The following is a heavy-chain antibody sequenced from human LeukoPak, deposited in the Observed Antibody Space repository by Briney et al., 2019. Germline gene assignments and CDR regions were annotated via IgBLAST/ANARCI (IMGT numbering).Heavy chain of an antibody. D-gene: IGHD1-26*01. Sequence: SETLSLTCTVSGGSISNYFWSWIRQPPGKGLEWIGYMSSSGSPNYNPSLKSRVTISVDTSNNQFSLKLISVTAADTAVYYCARRGPNSGSYSHFDLWGRGTLVTVSS. CDR1: GGSISNYF. CDR3: ARRGPNSGSYSHFDL. J-gene: IGHJ2*01. V-gene: IGHV4-59*01. CDR2: MSSSGSP.